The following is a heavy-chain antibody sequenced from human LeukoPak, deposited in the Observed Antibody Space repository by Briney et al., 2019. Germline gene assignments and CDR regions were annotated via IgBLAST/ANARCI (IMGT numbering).Heavy chain of an antibody. Sequence: PSETLSLTCTVSGGSISSGGYYWSWIRQPPGKGLEWIGYIYHSGSTYYNPSLKSRVTISVDRSKNQFSLKLSSVTAADTAVYYCARDPSIVGDYYAGQGTLVTVSS. CDR1: GGSISSGGYY. V-gene: IGHV4-30-2*01. D-gene: IGHD1-26*01. CDR2: IYHSGST. J-gene: IGHJ4*02. CDR3: ARDPSIVGDYY.